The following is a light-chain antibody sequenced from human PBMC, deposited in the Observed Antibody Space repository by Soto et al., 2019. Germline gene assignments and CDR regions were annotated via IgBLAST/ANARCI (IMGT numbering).Light chain of an antibody. Sequence: EIVLTQSPGTLSLSPGERATLSCRASRSVSSSYVVWYQQKPGQAPRLLIYAASRTATGIPDRFSGSGSATDYTLTISRLEAEDFAVYYCQQQGTFGQGTKLEIK. J-gene: IGKJ2*01. CDR1: RSVSSSY. CDR3: QQQGT. CDR2: AAS. V-gene: IGKV3-20*01.